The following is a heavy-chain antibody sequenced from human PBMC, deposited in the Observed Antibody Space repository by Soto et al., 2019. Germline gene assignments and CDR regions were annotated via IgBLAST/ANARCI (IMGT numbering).Heavy chain of an antibody. D-gene: IGHD6-13*01. CDR1: GFSFGRYA. V-gene: IGHV3-48*02. CDR3: ASDASLGQHLVYHFDN. Sequence: EVQLVESGGGLVQPGGSLRLSCAATGFSFGRYAMNWVRQPPGKGLEWVAYISASSTNIDYADSVKGRFTVSRDNAQNSLSLQMNSLRDEDTAVYVCASDASLGQHLVYHFDNWGQGTLVTVSS. CDR2: ISASSTNI. J-gene: IGHJ4*02.